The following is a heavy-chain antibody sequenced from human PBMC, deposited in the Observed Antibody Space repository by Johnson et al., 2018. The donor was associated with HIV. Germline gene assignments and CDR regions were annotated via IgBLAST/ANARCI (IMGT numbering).Heavy chain of an antibody. CDR2: ISSSGSTI. J-gene: IGHJ3*02. Sequence: QVQLVESGGGLIQPGGSLRLSCAASGFTFSDYYMSWIRQAPGKGLEWVSYISSSGSTIYYADSVKGRFTISRDNAKNSLYLQVNSLRAEDMTVYYCVIPHPPIAARGALGVAFDIWGQGTMVTVSS. D-gene: IGHD6-6*01. CDR1: GFTFSDYY. V-gene: IGHV3-11*01. CDR3: VIPHPPIAARGALGVAFDI.